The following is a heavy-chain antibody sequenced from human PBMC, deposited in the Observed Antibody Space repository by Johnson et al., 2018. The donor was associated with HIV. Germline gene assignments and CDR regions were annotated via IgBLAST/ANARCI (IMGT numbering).Heavy chain of an antibody. CDR3: SKVHIPARWSAAFDI. J-gene: IGHJ3*02. CDR1: GFTFDDYG. CDR2: INWNGGST. V-gene: IGHV3-20*04. D-gene: IGHD6-6*01. Sequence: VQLVESGGGVVRPGGSLRLSCAASGFTFDDYGMSWVCQAPGKGLEWVSGINWNGGSTGYADSVTGRFTISRDNSRNTLYLQMSSLRTEDTAVYYCSKVHIPARWSAAFDIWGQGTVVTVSS.